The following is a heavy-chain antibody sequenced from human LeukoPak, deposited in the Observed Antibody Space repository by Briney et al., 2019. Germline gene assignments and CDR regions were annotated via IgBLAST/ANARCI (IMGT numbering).Heavy chain of an antibody. J-gene: IGHJ4*02. CDR2: INHSGST. CDR3: AILGEGYNFAEENDY. D-gene: IGHD5-24*01. Sequence: SETLSLTCAVYGGSFSGYYWSWIRQPPGKGLEWIGEINHSGSTNYNPSLKSRVTISVDTSKNQFSLKLSSVTAAGTAVYYCAILGEGYNFAEENDYWGQGTLVSVSS. CDR1: GGSFSGYY. V-gene: IGHV4-34*01.